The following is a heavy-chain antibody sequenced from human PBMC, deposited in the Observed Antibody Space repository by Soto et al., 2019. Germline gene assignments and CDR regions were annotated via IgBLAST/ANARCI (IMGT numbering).Heavy chain of an antibody. V-gene: IGHV4-34*01. CDR1: GGSFSGYY. D-gene: IGHD3-16*02. CDR3: ARYYDYVWGSYRYYYFDY. Sequence: SETLSLTCAVYGGSFSGYYWSWIRQPPGKGLEWIGEINHSGSTNYNPSLKSRVTISVDTSKNQFSLKLSSVTAADTAVYYCARYYDYVWGSYRYYYFDYWGQGTLVTVSS. J-gene: IGHJ4*02. CDR2: INHSGST.